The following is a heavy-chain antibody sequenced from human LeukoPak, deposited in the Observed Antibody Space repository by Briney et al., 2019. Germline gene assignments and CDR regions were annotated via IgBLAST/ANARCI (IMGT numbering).Heavy chain of an antibody. CDR3: AREPLPRGYSSGTYYFDY. V-gene: IGHV4-34*01. CDR2: XXHSGST. Sequence: PSETLSLTCAVYGGSFSGYYWSWIRQPPGKGLXXXXXXXHSGSTNYNPSLKSRVTMSVDTSKNQFSLKLSSVTAADTAVYYCAREPLPRGYSSGTYYFDYWGQGTLVTVSS. D-gene: IGHD6-19*01. J-gene: IGHJ4*02. CDR1: GGSFSGYY.